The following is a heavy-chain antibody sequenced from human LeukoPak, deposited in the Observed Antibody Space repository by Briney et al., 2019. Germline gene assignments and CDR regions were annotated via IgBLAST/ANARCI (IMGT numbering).Heavy chain of an antibody. J-gene: IGHJ5*02. Sequence: ASVKVSCKASGGTFSSYAISWVRQAPGQGLEWMGRIIPILGIANYAQKFQGRVTITADKSTSTAYMELSSPRSEDTAVYYCARAPYYYGSGSVSGNWFDPWGQGTLVTVSS. CDR1: GGTFSSYA. D-gene: IGHD3-10*01. CDR2: IIPILGIA. CDR3: ARAPYYYGSGSVSGNWFDP. V-gene: IGHV1-69*04.